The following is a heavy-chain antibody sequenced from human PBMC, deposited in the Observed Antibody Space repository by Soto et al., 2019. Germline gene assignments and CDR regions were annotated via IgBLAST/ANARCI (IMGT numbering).Heavy chain of an antibody. CDR1: GFTFSSYG. CDR2: IWYDGSNK. CDR3: ARDPVGRSSFDYYYYGMDV. D-gene: IGHD6-6*01. J-gene: IGHJ6*02. Sequence: PGGSLRLSCAASGFTFSSYGMHWVRQAPGKGLEWVAVIWYDGSNKYYADSVKGRFTISRDNSKNTLYLQMNSLRAEDTAVYYCARDPVGRSSFDYYYYGMDVWGQGTTVTVS. V-gene: IGHV3-33*01.